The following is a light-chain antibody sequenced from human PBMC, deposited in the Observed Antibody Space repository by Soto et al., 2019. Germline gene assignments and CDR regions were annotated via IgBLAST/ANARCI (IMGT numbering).Light chain of an antibody. CDR2: GNS. CDR1: SSNIGAGYD. CDR3: QSYDSSLSALVV. V-gene: IGLV1-40*01. Sequence: QSVLRQPPSVSGAPGQRVTISCTGSSSNIGAGYDVHWYQQLPGTAPKLLIYGNSNRPSGVPDRFSGSKSGTSASLAITGLQAEDEADYYCQSYDSSLSALVVFGGGTKLTVL. J-gene: IGLJ2*01.